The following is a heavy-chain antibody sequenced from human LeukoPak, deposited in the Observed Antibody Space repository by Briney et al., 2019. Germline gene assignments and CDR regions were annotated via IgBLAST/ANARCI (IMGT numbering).Heavy chain of an antibody. CDR2: ISYDGYDK. CDR1: GFTFNDYA. Sequence: GGSLRLSCAASGFTFNDYAMYWVRQTPGKGLEWVTLISYDGYDKSYADSVRGRFTISRDNSKNTLYLQMDSLRSEDTAVYYCARDFFPIVDSSWYEIGYWGQGTLVTISS. J-gene: IGHJ4*02. CDR3: ARDFFPIVDSSWYEIGY. D-gene: IGHD6-13*01. V-gene: IGHV3-30-3*01.